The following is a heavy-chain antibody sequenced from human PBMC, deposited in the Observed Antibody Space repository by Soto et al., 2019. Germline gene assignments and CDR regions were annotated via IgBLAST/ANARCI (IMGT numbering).Heavy chain of an antibody. V-gene: IGHV5-10-1*01. CDR1: GYNSTTYW. D-gene: IGHD6-6*01. CDR2: IDPSNSYT. CDR3: ARHWGSSSSDYYYYGMDV. Sequence: LKISCKGSGYNSTTYWISWVRQMPGRGLEWMGNIDPSNSYTTYSPSFEGQVSISADKSITTAYLQWSSLKASDTAMYYCARHWGSSSSDYYYYGMDVWGQWTTVTVSS. J-gene: IGHJ6*02.